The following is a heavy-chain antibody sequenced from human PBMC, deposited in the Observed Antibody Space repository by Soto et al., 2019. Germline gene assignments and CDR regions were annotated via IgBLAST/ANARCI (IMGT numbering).Heavy chain of an antibody. Sequence: QVQLVESGGGVVQPGRSLRLSCAASGFTFSSYAMHWVRQAPGKGLEWVAVMAYDGRNKYYADSVKGRFTISRDNSKNTLYLQMNSLRNEDTAVYYCARELERVFDYWGQGTLVTVSS. J-gene: IGHJ4*02. CDR1: GFTFSSYA. D-gene: IGHD1-1*01. CDR3: ARELERVFDY. V-gene: IGHV3-30*04. CDR2: MAYDGRNK.